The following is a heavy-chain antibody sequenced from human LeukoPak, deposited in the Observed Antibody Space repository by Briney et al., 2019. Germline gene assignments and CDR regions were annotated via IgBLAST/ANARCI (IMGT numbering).Heavy chain of an antibody. D-gene: IGHD2-15*01. V-gene: IGHV3-48*02. Sequence: GGSLRLSRAGSGFTFSSNDMSWVRQPPGKGLEWVSYISITSKTIKYADSVKGRFTISRDNAKNSLYLQMNSLRDEDTAVYYCARLVGSRSCSGGTCYSDYWGQGTLVTVSS. J-gene: IGHJ4*02. CDR2: ISITSKTI. CDR3: ARLVGSRSCSGGTCYSDY. CDR1: GFTFSSND.